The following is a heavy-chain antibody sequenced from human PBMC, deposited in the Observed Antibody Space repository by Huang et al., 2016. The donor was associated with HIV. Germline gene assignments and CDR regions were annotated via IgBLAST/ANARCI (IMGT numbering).Heavy chain of an antibody. Sequence: QVRLQESGPGLVKPSATLSLSCTVSGASVSSHYWGWIRHPPGKGLEWIGTVYDSGTTKYNPRLKSRITISVDTAKNGFSLNSTSVSAADTAMYVCVRDQGRLAVGGIDNWFDPWGQGALVTVSS. CDR2: VYDSGTT. J-gene: IGHJ5*02. D-gene: IGHD6-19*01. CDR1: GASVSSHY. CDR3: VRDQGRLAVGGIDNWFDP. V-gene: IGHV4-59*02.